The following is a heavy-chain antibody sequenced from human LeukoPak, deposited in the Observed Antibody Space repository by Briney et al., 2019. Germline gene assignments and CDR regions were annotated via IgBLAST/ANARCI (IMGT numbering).Heavy chain of an antibody. Sequence: GGSLRLSCAASGFTVSSNYMSWVRQAPGKGLEWVSVIYSGGSTYYADSVKGRFTISRDNSKNTLYLQMNSLRAEDTAVYYCARSYVDTAMADYYYYGMDVWGQGTTVTVSS. J-gene: IGHJ6*02. CDR2: IYSGGST. D-gene: IGHD5-18*01. V-gene: IGHV3-66*01. CDR1: GFTVSSNY. CDR3: ARSYVDTAMADYYYYGMDV.